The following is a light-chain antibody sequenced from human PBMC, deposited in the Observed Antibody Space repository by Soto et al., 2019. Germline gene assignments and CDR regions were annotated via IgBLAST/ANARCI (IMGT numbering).Light chain of an antibody. CDR2: EVY. V-gene: IGLV2-8*01. CDR3: SSYVGNNNLV. CDR1: FNDVGGYNY. Sequence: QSALTQPPSASGSPGQSVTLSCTGTFNDVGGYNYVSWYQQHPGKAPKVIIYEVYKRPSGVPDRFSGSKSGKTASLTVSGLQADDDADYYCSSYVGNNNLVFGGGTKLTVL. J-gene: IGLJ3*02.